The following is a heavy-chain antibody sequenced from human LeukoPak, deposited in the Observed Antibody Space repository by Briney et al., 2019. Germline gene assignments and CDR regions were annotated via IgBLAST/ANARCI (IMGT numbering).Heavy chain of an antibody. J-gene: IGHJ3*02. D-gene: IGHD5-12*01. CDR3: AGEWLSDAFDI. Sequence: SETLSLTCTVSGGSISSYYWSWIRQPPGKGLEWIGYIYYSGSTNYNPSLKSRVSISVDTSKNQFSLKLSSVTAADTAVYYCAGEWLSDAFDIWGQGTMVTVSS. CDR1: GGSISSYY. V-gene: IGHV4-59*01. CDR2: IYYSGST.